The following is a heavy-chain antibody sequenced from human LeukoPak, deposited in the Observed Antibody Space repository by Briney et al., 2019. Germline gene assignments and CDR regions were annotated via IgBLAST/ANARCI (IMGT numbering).Heavy chain of an antibody. D-gene: IGHD2-8*01. Sequence: PGGSLRLSCAASGFTFSSYAMSWVRQAPGKGLEWVSTITYSGGNTYYADSVKGRFTISRDNSKNTLYLQMNSLRAEDTAVYYCSRENGAFSPFGYWGQGTLVTVPS. CDR1: GFTFSSYA. V-gene: IGHV3-23*01. J-gene: IGHJ4*02. CDR2: ITYSGGNT. CDR3: SRENGAFSPFGY.